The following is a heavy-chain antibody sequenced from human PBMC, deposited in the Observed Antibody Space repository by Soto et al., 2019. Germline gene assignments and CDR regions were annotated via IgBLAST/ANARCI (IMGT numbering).Heavy chain of an antibody. Sequence: GGSLRLSCAASGFTFSSYAMHWVRQAPGKGLEWVAVISYDGSNKYYADSVKGRFTISRDNSKNTLYLQMNSLRAEDTAVYYCARGEWGSSVEVRYYDSSGYWGQGTLVTVSS. CDR3: ARGEWGSSVEVRYYDSSGY. V-gene: IGHV3-30-3*01. J-gene: IGHJ4*02. CDR1: GFTFSSYA. D-gene: IGHD3-22*01. CDR2: ISYDGSNK.